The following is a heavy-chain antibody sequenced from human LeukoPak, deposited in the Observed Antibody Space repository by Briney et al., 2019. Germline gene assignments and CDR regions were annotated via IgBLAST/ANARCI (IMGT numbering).Heavy chain of an antibody. Sequence: ALVKVSCKVSGYTLTELSIHWVRQAPGKGLEWMGGFDPEDGETIYAQKFQGRVTMTEDTSTDTAYMELSSLRSEDTAVYYCVTLGWFGEAYGMDVWGQGTTVTVSS. V-gene: IGHV1-24*01. CDR3: VTLGWFGEAYGMDV. CDR1: GYTLTELS. J-gene: IGHJ6*02. CDR2: FDPEDGET. D-gene: IGHD3-10*01.